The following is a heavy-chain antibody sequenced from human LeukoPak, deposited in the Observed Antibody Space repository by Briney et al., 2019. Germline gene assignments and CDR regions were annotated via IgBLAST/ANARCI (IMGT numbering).Heavy chain of an antibody. J-gene: IGHJ4*02. CDR3: AKDKGNLATIYEFDY. V-gene: IGHV3-23*01. CDR2: ISGSGLST. D-gene: IGHD5-12*01. Sequence: GGSLRLSCAASGFTFSTYAMSWVRQAPGKGLEWVSGISGSGLSTSYADSVKGRFTISRDNSKNTLYLQMNSLRAEDTAVYYCAKDKGNLATIYEFDYWGQGTLVTVSS. CDR1: GFTFSTYA.